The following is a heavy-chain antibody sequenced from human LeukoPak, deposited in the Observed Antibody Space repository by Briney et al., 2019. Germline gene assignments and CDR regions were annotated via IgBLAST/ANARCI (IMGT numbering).Heavy chain of an antibody. J-gene: IGHJ4*02. CDR3: VRGLRYDYFDN. CDR2: IKQDGSEK. V-gene: IGHV3-7*04. D-gene: IGHD4-17*01. CDR1: GFTFSGYW. Sequence: PGGSLRLSCAASGFTFSGYWMSWVRQAPGKALEWVASIKQDGSEKYYVDSVKGRFTISRDNAKNSLYLQMTSLRAEDTAVYYCVRGLRYDYFDNWGQGTLVTVSS.